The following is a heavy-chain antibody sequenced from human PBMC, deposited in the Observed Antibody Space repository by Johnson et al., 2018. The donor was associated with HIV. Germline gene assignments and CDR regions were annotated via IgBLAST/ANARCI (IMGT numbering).Heavy chain of an antibody. CDR1: GFTFDDYG. J-gene: IGHJ3*02. CDR3: ASVGSSGFFSAFDI. D-gene: IGHD6-19*01. V-gene: IGHV3-20*04. Sequence: VQLVESGGGVVRPGGSLRLSCAASGFTFDDYGMSWVRQVPGKGLEWVSGVNWTSGSIGYADSVKGRFTLSRDNAKNSLYLQRSSLRAEVTAVYYCASVGSSGFFSAFDIWGQGTMVTVSS. CDR2: VNWTSGSI.